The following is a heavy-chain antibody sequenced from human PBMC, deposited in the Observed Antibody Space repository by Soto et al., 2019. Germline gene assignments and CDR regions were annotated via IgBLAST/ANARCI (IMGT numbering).Heavy chain of an antibody. J-gene: IGHJ4*02. CDR1: GGSISSGDYY. Sequence: QVQLQESGPGLVKPSQTLSLTCTVSGGSISSGDYYWSWIRQPPGKGLEWIGYIYYSGSTYYNPSLKSRVNISVDTSKNQFSLKLSSGTAADKAVYYCARVGGFGATTIDYWGQGTLVTVSS. V-gene: IGHV4-30-4*01. CDR3: ARVGGFGATTIDY. CDR2: IYYSGST. D-gene: IGHD3-10*01.